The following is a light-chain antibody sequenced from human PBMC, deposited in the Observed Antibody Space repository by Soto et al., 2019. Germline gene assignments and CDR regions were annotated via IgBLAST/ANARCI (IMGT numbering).Light chain of an antibody. CDR3: QPSNHWCP. Sequence: EIVMTKSPVTLSVSPGERATLSCRASQSVSSNLAWYQQKAGQAPRLLIYGASTRATGIPARFSGSGSGTEFTLTIISLQSDDFAVYYSQPSNHWCPSGQVTKPDI. V-gene: IGKV3-15*01. J-gene: IGKJ1*01. CDR1: QSVSSN. CDR2: GAS.